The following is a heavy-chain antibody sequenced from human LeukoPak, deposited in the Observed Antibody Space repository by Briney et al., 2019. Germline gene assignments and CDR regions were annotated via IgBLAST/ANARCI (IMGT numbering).Heavy chain of an antibody. Sequence: PGGSLRLSCAASGFTFSSYSMNWVRQAPGKGLEWVSYISSSSTIYYADSVKGRFTISRDNAKNSLYLRMNSLRAEDTAVYYCARAVGYSQFSYYFDYWGQGTLVTVSS. V-gene: IGHV3-48*01. J-gene: IGHJ4*02. CDR3: ARAVGYSQFSYYFDY. CDR2: ISSSSTI. D-gene: IGHD2-2*02. CDR1: GFTFSSYS.